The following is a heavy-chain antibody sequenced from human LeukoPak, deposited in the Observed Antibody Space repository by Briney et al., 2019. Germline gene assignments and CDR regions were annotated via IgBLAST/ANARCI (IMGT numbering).Heavy chain of an antibody. V-gene: IGHV3-30-3*01. Sequence: PGRSLKLSCEDSGYTFSGFVMHWVRQAPGQGLEWVALITYDGSSKYYADTVRGRFTITRDTSKNTLDLQLNTLRAEDTAVYYCVRGSMTYAGGYFQHWGQGTLVTVSS. CDR3: VRGSMTYAGGYFQH. J-gene: IGHJ1*01. CDR1: GYTFSGFV. D-gene: IGHD2-2*01. CDR2: ITYDGSSK.